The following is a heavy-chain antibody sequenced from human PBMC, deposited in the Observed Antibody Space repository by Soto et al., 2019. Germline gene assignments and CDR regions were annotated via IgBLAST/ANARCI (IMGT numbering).Heavy chain of an antibody. J-gene: IGHJ4*02. CDR3: ASSGSGSDYYFDY. V-gene: IGHV3-53*01. CDR2: IYSGGST. D-gene: IGHD5-12*01. Sequence: EVQLVESGGGLIQPGGSLRLSCAASGFTVSSNYMSWVRQAQGKGLEWVSVIYSGGSTYYADSVKGRFTISRDNSKNTLYLQMNSLRAEDTAVYYCASSGSGSDYYFDYWGQGTLVTVSS. CDR1: GFTVSSNY.